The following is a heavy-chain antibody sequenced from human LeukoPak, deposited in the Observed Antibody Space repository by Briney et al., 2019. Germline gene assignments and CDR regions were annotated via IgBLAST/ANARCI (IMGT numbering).Heavy chain of an antibody. Sequence: SETLSLTCTVSGGSISSGGYYWSWIRQPPGKGLEWIGYIYHSGSTYYNPSLKSRVTISVDRSKNQFSLKLSSVTAADTAVYYCARGRGMRPIFGVVIEYFQHWGQGTLVTVSS. CDR2: IYHSGST. CDR1: GGSISSGGYY. D-gene: IGHD3-3*01. J-gene: IGHJ1*01. V-gene: IGHV4-30-2*01. CDR3: ARGRGMRPIFGVVIEYFQH.